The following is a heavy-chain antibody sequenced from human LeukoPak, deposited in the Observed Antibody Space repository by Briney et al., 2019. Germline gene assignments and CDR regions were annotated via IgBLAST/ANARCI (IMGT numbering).Heavy chain of an antibody. CDR1: GGSFSGYY. D-gene: IGHD3-3*01. V-gene: IGHV4-34*01. J-gene: IGHJ5*02. CDR2: INHSGST. Sequence: PSETLSLTCAVYGGSFSGYYWSWIRQPPGKGLEWIGEINHSGSTNYNPSLKSRVTISVDTSKNQFSLKLSSVTAADTAVYYCARMRRITIFGVVIGANWFDPWGQGTLVTVSS. CDR3: ARMRRITIFGVVIGANWFDP.